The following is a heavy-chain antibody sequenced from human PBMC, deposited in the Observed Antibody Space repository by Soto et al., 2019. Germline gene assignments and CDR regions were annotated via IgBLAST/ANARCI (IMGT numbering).Heavy chain of an antibody. J-gene: IGHJ4*02. CDR1: GGSISTSSYY. D-gene: IGHD3-22*01. V-gene: IGHV4-39*01. CDR3: ARDYDSSGDY. Sequence: LQLQESGPGLVKPSETLSLTCTVSGGSISTSSYYWGWIRQPPGKGLEWIGSIYYSGSTYYNPSLKSRVTISVDTSKNQFSLKLISVTAAYTAVYYCARDYDSSGDYWGQGTLVTVSS. CDR2: IYYSGST.